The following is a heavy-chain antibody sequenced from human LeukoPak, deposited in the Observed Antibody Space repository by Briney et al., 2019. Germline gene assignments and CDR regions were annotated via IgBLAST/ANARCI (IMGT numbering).Heavy chain of an antibody. CDR2: INPNSGGT. D-gene: IGHD3-22*01. J-gene: IGHJ4*02. CDR3: ARDRPPHRGYDSSGYYFFDY. CDR1: GYTFTSYG. Sequence: ASVKVSCKASGYTFTSYGISWVRQAPGQGLEWMGWINPNSGGTNYAQKFQGRVTMTRDTSISTAYMELSRLRSDDTAVYYCARDRPPHRGYDSSGYYFFDYWGQGTLVTVSS. V-gene: IGHV1-2*02.